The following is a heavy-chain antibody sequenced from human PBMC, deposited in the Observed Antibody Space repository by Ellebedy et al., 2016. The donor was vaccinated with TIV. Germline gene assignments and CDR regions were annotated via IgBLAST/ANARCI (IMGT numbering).Heavy chain of an antibody. CDR3: ARQGERPFEF. Sequence: GESLKISCKASGYSFTTYWIGWVRQMPGIGLQWMGIIYPGDSETITRYSPSFQGHVTISVDNSINTAYLQWSSLKASDTAMYYCARQGERPFEFWGQGTLVTVSS. J-gene: IGHJ4*02. CDR2: IYPGDSETIT. V-gene: IGHV5-51*01. CDR1: GYSFTTYW. D-gene: IGHD1-1*01.